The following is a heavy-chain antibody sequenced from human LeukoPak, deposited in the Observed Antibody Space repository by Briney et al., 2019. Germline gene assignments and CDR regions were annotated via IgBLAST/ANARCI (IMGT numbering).Heavy chain of an antibody. J-gene: IGHJ3*02. CDR1: GGSISSSSYY. Sequence: PSETLSLTCTVSGGSISSSSYYCDWIRQSPGKGLEWIGNIYSGGSTYYTPSLKSRVTISVDTSKNQFSLKLSSVTAADTAIYFCARHSRSGSGGYENAFDIWGQGTMVTVSS. CDR2: IYSGGST. D-gene: IGHD5-12*01. V-gene: IGHV4-39*01. CDR3: ARHSRSGSGGYENAFDI.